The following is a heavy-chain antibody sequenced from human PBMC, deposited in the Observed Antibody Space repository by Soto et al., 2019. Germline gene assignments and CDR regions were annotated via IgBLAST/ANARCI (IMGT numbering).Heavy chain of an antibody. CDR2: IGIGSSTK. J-gene: IGHJ3*01. CDR3: ARDQLYYNDISGRPLNAFDV. Sequence: GGSLRLSCAASGFTFRNYGMNWVRQAPGKGLEWVAYIGIGSSTKYYADSVKGRFTISRDNAKNSLYLQMNSLRAEDTAVYYCARDQLYYNDISGRPLNAFDVWGQGTMVTVSS. D-gene: IGHD3-22*01. CDR1: GFTFRNYG. V-gene: IGHV3-48*01.